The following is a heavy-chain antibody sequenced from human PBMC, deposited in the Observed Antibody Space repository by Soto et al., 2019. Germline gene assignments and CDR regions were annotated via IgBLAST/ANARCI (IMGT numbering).Heavy chain of an antibody. CDR3: ARDRGGSYGDY. V-gene: IGHV3-48*03. J-gene: IGHJ4*02. CDR2: ISSSGSTI. Sequence: GGSLRLSCAASGFTFSSYEMNWVRQAPGKGLEWVSYISSSGSTIYYADSVKGRFTISRDNAKNSLYLQMNSLRAEDTAVYYCARDRGGSYGDYWGQGTLVTVSS. CDR1: GFTFSSYE. D-gene: IGHD1-26*01.